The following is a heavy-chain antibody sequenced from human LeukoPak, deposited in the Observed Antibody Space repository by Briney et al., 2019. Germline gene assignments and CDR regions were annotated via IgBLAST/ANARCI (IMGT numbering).Heavy chain of an antibody. V-gene: IGHV3-74*01. CDR3: LRDLNWSLDQ. CDR2: IKSDGITI. D-gene: IGHD1-20*01. J-gene: IGHJ4*02. Sequence: GSLRLSCAASGFTFSSYWMHWVRQAPGKGLVWVSRIKSDGITITYADSVKGRFTISRDNAKNTLYLQMNSLRAEDTAVYYCLRDLNWSLDQWGQGTLVTVSS. CDR1: GFTFSSYW.